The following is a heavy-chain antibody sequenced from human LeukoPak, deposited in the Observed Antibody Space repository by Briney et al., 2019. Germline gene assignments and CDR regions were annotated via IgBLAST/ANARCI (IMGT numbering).Heavy chain of an antibody. Sequence: KPSETLSLTCTVSGGSISSSSYYWGWIRQPPGKGLEWIGEINHSGSTNYNPSLKSRVTISVDTSKNQFSLKLSSVTAADTAVYYCARVYYYGSGSSRRKNYYYYYYMDVWGKGTTVTISS. D-gene: IGHD3-10*01. J-gene: IGHJ6*03. CDR1: GGSISSSSYY. V-gene: IGHV4-39*07. CDR3: ARVYYYGSGSSRRKNYYYYYYMDV. CDR2: INHSGST.